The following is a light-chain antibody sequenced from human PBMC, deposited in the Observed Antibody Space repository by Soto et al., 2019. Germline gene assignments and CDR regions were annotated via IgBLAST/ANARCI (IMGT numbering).Light chain of an antibody. Sequence: EIVLTQSPATLSLSPGERATLSCRASQSVSSYLAWYQQKPGQAPRLLIYDASNRATGIPAGFSGSGSGTDFILTISRLEPEDFAVYYCHQPSNWSSFTFGPGTNVAIK. CDR3: HQPSNWSSFT. CDR1: QSVSSY. J-gene: IGKJ3*01. CDR2: DAS. V-gene: IGKV3-11*01.